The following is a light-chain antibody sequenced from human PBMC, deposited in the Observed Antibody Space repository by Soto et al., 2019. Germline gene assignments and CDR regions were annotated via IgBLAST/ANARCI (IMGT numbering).Light chain of an antibody. V-gene: IGKV4-1*01. Sequence: DIVMTQSPDSRAVSLGERATINCKSSQRVLYSSTNKNYLAWYQQKAGQTPKLLMYWASTRESGVHDRISGSGSGTDFTLTISSLQAEDVAVYYCQQYYSIPRTFGQGTKLEIK. J-gene: IGKJ2*01. CDR3: QQYYSIPRT. CDR1: QRVLYSSTNKNY. CDR2: WAS.